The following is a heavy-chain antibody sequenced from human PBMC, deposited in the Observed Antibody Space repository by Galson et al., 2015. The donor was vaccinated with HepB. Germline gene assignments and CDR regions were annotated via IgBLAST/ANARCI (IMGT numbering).Heavy chain of an antibody. D-gene: IGHD3-9*01. CDR3: ARDRYDILTGYHVDY. CDR1: GFTFRSFW. Sequence: SLRLSCAASGFTFRSFWMHWVRQAPGKGLVWVSRINTDGSSTSYADSVKGRFTISRDNAKNTLYLQMNSLRAEDTAVYYCARDRYDILTGYHVDYWGQGTLVTVSS. J-gene: IGHJ4*02. V-gene: IGHV3-74*01. CDR2: INTDGSST.